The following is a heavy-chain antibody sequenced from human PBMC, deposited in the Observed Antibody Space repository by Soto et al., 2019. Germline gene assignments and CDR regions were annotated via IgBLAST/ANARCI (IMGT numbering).Heavy chain of an antibody. CDR1: GGSISSYY. J-gene: IGHJ5*02. Sequence: SETLSLTCTVSGGSISSYYWSWIRQPPGKGLEWIGYIYYSGSTNYNPSLKSRVTISVDTSKNQFSLKLSSVTAADTAVYYCARGPSQSVYDFWSGYQNWFEPWGQGTLVTVS. V-gene: IGHV4-59*01. D-gene: IGHD3-3*01. CDR3: ARGPSQSVYDFWSGYQNWFEP. CDR2: IYYSGST.